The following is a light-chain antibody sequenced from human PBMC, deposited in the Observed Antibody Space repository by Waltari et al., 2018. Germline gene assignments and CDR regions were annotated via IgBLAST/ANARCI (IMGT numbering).Light chain of an antibody. V-gene: IGKV3-11*01. CDR1: QSVGTY. CDR3: QQRRNWPLT. J-gene: IGKJ4*01. CDR2: YAS. Sequence: EIVLTQSPAILSFSPGERATLSCRTSQSVGTYLAWYQQLPGHSPRLLIYYASDRATGIPARFSGSGSETDFTLTISSLQPEDFAVYYCQQRRNWPLTFGGGTRVEI.